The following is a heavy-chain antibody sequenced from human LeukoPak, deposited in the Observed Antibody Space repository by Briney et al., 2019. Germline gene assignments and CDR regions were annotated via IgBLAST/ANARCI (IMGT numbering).Heavy chain of an antibody. CDR3: ARALSSGWSGVGY. CDR1: GGSISSYY. CDR2: IYYSGST. V-gene: IGHV4-59*08. Sequence: PSETLSLTCTVSGGSISSYYWSWIRQPPGKGLEWIGYIYYSGSTNYNPSLKSRVTISVDTSKNQFSLKLSSVTAADTAVYYCARALSSGWSGVGYWGQGTLVTVSS. J-gene: IGHJ4*02. D-gene: IGHD6-19*01.